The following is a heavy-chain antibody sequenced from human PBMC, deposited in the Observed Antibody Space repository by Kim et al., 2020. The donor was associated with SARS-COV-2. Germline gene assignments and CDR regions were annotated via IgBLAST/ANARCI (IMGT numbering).Heavy chain of an antibody. CDR1: GGTFSSYA. J-gene: IGHJ6*02. D-gene: IGHD3-22*01. V-gene: IGHV1-69*13. Sequence: SVKVSCKASGGTFSSYAISWVRQAPGQGLEWMGGIIPIFGTANYAQKFQGRVTITADESTSTAYMELSSLRSEDTAVYYCARNGDSSGSAYGMDVWGQGTTVTVSS. CDR2: IIPIFGTA. CDR3: ARNGDSSGSAYGMDV.